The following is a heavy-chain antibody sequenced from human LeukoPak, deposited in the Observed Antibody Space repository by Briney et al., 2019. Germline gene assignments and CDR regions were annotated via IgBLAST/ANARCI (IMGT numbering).Heavy chain of an antibody. D-gene: IGHD6-19*01. V-gene: IGHV1-69*05. CDR1: GGTFSSYA. J-gene: IGHJ6*03. CDR2: IIPIFGTA. Sequence: SVKVSCKASGGTFSSYAISWVRQAPGHGLEWMGGIIPIFGTANYAKKFQGRVTITTDESTSTAYMELSSLRSEDTAVYYCARHPGIAVAGTMGYYYMDVWGKGTTVTVSS. CDR3: ARHPGIAVAGTMGYYYMDV.